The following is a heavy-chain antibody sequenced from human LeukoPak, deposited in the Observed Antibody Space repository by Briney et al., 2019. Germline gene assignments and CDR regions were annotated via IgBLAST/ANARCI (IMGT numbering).Heavy chain of an antibody. CDR2: IYYSGST. CDR1: GGSVSSGAYY. Sequence: SETLSLTCTVSGGSVSSGAYYWSWIRQHPGKGLEWSGYIYYSGSTCYNTSLKSRVTISVDTSKNQFSLKLSSVTAADTAVYYCARALSSNDYGDPGWFDPWGQGTLVTVSS. CDR3: ARALSSNDYGDPGWFDP. V-gene: IGHV4-31*03. D-gene: IGHD4-17*01. J-gene: IGHJ5*02.